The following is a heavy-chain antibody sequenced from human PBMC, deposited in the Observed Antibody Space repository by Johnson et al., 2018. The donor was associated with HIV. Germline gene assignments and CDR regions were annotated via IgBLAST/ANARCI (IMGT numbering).Heavy chain of an antibody. Sequence: VQLVESGGGLKQPGGSLRLSCAASGFTFCSYDMHWVRQATGKGLEWVSTIGTAGDTYYPGSVKGRFTVSREDAKNSLYLQMNSLRAGDTALYYCARAVCRGGRCYSHDAFDIWGQGTMVTVSS. CDR1: GFTFCSYD. CDR2: IGTAGDT. CDR3: ARAVCRGGRCYSHDAFDI. J-gene: IGHJ3*02. D-gene: IGHD2-15*01. V-gene: IGHV3-13*01.